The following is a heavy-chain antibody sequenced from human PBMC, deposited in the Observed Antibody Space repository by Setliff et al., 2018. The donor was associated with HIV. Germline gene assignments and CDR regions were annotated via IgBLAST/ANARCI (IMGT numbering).Heavy chain of an antibody. D-gene: IGHD3-22*01. CDR1: GDSVSGYY. V-gene: IGHV4-4*07. Sequence: NPSGTLSLTCAVSGDSVSGYYWSWIRQPAGRGLEWIGRVHNSAGCNYNPSLKSRVTMSVDTAKNQLSLKLTAVSAADTAVYYCSRDRIEVFADSPHDVFDIWGRGIMVTVSS. CDR3: SRDRIEVFADSPHDVFDI. J-gene: IGHJ3*02. CDR2: VHNSAGC.